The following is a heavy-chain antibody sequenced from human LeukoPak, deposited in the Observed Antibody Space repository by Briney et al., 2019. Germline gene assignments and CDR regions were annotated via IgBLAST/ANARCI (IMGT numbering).Heavy chain of an antibody. CDR1: GSSFTTYW. D-gene: IGHD3-10*01. CDR3: ARLGSYYGSGSDAFDI. CDR2: IYPGDSVT. V-gene: IGHV5-51*01. J-gene: IGHJ3*02. Sequence: GESLQISSKGSGSSFTTYWMGWVRRRAGKGRGGMGTIYPGDSVTRYSPSFQGQVTISADKSISTAYLQWSSLKASDTDMYYCARLGSYYGSGSDAFDIWGQGTMVTVSS.